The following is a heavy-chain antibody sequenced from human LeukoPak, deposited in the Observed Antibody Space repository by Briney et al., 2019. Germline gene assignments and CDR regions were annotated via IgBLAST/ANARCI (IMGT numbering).Heavy chain of an antibody. CDR1: AFSLNAYN. CDR3: AKASYYDFWSPYYYYYMDV. CDR2: ISYTGTYI. J-gene: IGHJ6*03. D-gene: IGHD3-3*01. V-gene: IGHV3-21*04. Sequence: PGGSLRLSCAASAFSLNAYNMNCVRQAPGKGLEWVSSISYTGTYIYYADSVKGRFTISRDNAQNSLYLQMNSLRAEDTAVYYCAKASYYDFWSPYYYYYMDVWGKGTTVTVSS.